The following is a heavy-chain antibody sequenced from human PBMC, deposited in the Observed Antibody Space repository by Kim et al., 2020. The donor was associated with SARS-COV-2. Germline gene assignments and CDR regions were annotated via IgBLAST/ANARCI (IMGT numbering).Heavy chain of an antibody. Sequence: ASVKVSCKASGYTFTGYYMHWVRQAPGQGLEWMGWINPNSGGTNYAQKFQGRVTMTRDTSISTAYMELSRLRSDDTAVYYCARTRGIYYYYGMDVWGQGTTVTVSS. J-gene: IGHJ6*02. V-gene: IGHV1-2*02. CDR2: INPNSGGT. CDR1: GYTFTGYY. CDR3: ARTRGIYYYYGMDV. D-gene: IGHD3-16*01.